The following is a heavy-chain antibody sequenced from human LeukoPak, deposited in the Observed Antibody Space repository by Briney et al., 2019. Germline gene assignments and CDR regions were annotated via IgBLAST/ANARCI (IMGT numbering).Heavy chain of an antibody. V-gene: IGHV3-74*01. CDR2: TNNDGRST. D-gene: IGHD6-13*01. CDR1: GFTFSSYW. Sequence: GWSLRLSCAASGFTFSSYWMHWVRQAPGKGLVWVSGTNNDGRSTRYADSVKGRFTISRDNAKNTLYLQMNSLRAEDTAVYYCARGGPYSSSSWDYWGQGTLVTVSS. CDR3: ARGGPYSSSSWDY. J-gene: IGHJ4*02.